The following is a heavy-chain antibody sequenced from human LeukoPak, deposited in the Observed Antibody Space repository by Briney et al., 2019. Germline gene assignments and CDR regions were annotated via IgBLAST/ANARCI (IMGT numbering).Heavy chain of an antibody. V-gene: IGHV1-69*05. D-gene: IGHD1-26*01. CDR2: INPIFGTA. CDR1: GGTFSSYA. Sequence: SVKVSCKASGGTFSSYAISWVRQAPGQGMEWMGGINPIFGTANYAQKFRGRVTIPTDESTSTAYMELSSLRSEDTAVYYCARDYWDYWYFDLWGRGTLVTVSS. J-gene: IGHJ2*01. CDR3: ARDYWDYWYFDL.